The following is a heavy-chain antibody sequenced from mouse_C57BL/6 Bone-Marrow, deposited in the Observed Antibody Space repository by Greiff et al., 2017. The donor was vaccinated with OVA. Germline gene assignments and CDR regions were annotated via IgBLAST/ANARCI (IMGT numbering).Heavy chain of an antibody. CDR1: GYTFTSYW. CDR2: ISPGSGST. CDR3: ARIYGNYHYYSMDY. V-gene: IGHV1-55*01. J-gene: IGHJ4*01. Sequence: VQLQQPGAELVKPGASVKMSCKASGYTFTSYWITWVKQRPGQGLEWIGDISPGSGSTNYNEKFKSKATLTVDTSSSTAYMQLSSLTSEDSAVYYCARIYGNYHYYSMDYWGQGTSVTVSS. D-gene: IGHD2-1*01.